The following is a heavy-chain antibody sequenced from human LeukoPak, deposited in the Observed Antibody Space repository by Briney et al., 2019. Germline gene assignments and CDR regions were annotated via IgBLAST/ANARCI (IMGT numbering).Heavy chain of an antibody. Sequence: GGSLRLSYAASGFTFSSYDMSWVRQAPGKGLEWVSTISSSGGSTYYADSVKGRFTISRDNSKNTLYLQMNSLRAEDTAIYYCAKNSGSYYEEGYWGQGTLVTVSS. CDR1: GFTFSSYD. CDR2: ISSSGGST. V-gene: IGHV3-23*01. D-gene: IGHD1-26*01. J-gene: IGHJ4*02. CDR3: AKNSGSYYEEGY.